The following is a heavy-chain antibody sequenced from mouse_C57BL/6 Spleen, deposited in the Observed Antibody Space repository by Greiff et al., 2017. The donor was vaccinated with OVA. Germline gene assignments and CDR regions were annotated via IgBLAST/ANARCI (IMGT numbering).Heavy chain of an antibody. CDR3: AREVTPYYFDY. CDR2: IYPGDGDT. CDR1: GYAFSSSW. V-gene: IGHV1-82*01. Sequence: VQLHQSGPELVKPGASVKISCKASGYAFSSSWMNWVKQRPGKGLEWIGRIYPGDGDTNYNGKFKGKATLTADKSSSTAYMQLSSLTSEDSAVYFCAREVTPYYFDYWGQGTTLTVSS. D-gene: IGHD2-2*01. J-gene: IGHJ2*01.